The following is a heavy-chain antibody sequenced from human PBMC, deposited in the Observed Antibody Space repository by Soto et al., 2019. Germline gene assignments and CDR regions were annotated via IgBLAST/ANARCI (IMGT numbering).Heavy chain of an antibody. CDR2: FDPESGRT. CDR3: TADTYTSGLFDS. CDR1: GHTLTELS. J-gene: IGHJ4*02. D-gene: IGHD6-19*01. V-gene: IGHV1-24*01. Sequence: QVQLVQSGAEVKKPGASVKVSRKVSGHTLTELSMHWVRQAPGKGLEWMGSFDPESGRTIYAQKFQGRVTMTEDTSTDTAYLEVSSLRSEDTALYWCTADTYTSGLFDSWGQGTLVTVSS.